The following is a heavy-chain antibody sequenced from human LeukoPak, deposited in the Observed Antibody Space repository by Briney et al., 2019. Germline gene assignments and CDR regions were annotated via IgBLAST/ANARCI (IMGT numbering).Heavy chain of an antibody. CDR2: ISGSGGST. CDR1: GFTFSSYA. V-gene: IGHV3-23*01. D-gene: IGHD3-22*01. CDR3: AKSFSSSGYYSFDY. J-gene: IGHJ4*02. Sequence: QTGGSLRLSCAASGFTFSSYAMSWVRQAPGKGLEWVSAISGSGGSTYYADFVKGRFTISRDNSKNTLYLQMNSLRAEDTAVYYCAKSFSSSGYYSFDYWGQGTLVTVSS.